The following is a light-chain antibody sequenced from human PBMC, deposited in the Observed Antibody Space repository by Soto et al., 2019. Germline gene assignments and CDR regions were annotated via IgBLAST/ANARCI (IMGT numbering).Light chain of an antibody. CDR3: SSYKSSRAYV. CDR1: SSDVGGYNY. Sequence: LTQPASVSGSPGQSITISCTGNSSDVGGYNYVSWYQQQSGKAPKLMIHEVSNRPSGVSNRFSGSKSGNTASLTISGIQAEDEADYYCSSYKSSRAYVFGIGTKVTVL. CDR2: EVS. J-gene: IGLJ1*01. V-gene: IGLV2-14*01.